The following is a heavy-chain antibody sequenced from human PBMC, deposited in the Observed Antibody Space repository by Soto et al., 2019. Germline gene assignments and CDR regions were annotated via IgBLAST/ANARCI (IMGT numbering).Heavy chain of an antibody. V-gene: IGHV1-58*01. CDR3: AADPVDTAISIQQRYYYYYYGMDV. CDR1: GFTFTSSA. CDR2: IVVGSGNT. D-gene: IGHD5-18*01. Sequence: GASVKVSCKASGFTFTSSAVQWVRQARGRRLEWIGWIVVGSGNTNYAQKFQERVTITRDMSTSTAYMELSSLRSEDTAVYYCAADPVDTAISIQQRYYYYYYGMDVWGQGTTVTVSS. J-gene: IGHJ6*02.